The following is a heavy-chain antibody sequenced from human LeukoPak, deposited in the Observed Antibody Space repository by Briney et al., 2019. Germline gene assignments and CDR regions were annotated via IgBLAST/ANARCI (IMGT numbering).Heavy chain of an antibody. CDR1: GFTFSDYY. CDR3: ASYSGSYLTYYYGIDV. CDR2: ISSSSSYT. V-gene: IGHV3-11*06. J-gene: IGHJ6*02. Sequence: GGSLRLSCAASGFTFSDYYMSWIRQAPGKGLEWVSYISSSSSYTNYADSVKGRFTISRDNAKNSLYLQMNSLRAEDTAVYYCASYSGSYLTYYYGIDVWGQGTTVTVSS. D-gene: IGHD1-26*01.